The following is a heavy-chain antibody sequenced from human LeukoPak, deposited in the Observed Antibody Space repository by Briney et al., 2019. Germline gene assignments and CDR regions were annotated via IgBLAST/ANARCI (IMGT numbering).Heavy chain of an antibody. CDR1: GYSFTSYW. V-gene: IGHV5-51*01. CDR3: AGQGQGLRYFDLFDY. Sequence: GESLKISCKGSGYSFTSYWIGWVRQMPGKGLEWMGIIYPGDSDTRYSPSFQGQVTISADKSISTAYLQWSSLKASDTAMYYCAGQGQGLRYFDLFDYWGQGTLVTVSS. CDR2: IYPGDSDT. D-gene: IGHD3-9*01. J-gene: IGHJ4*02.